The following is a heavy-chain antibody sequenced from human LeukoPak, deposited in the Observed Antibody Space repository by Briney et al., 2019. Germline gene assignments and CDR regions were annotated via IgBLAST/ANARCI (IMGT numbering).Heavy chain of an antibody. CDR3: ARVLGAHDYGVFDY. V-gene: IGHV1-18*01. Sequence: GASVTVSCKASGYTFTSYGISWVRQAPGQGLEWMGWISAYNGNTNYAQKLQGRVTMTTDTSTSTAYMELRSLRSDVTAVYYCARVLGAHDYGVFDYWGQGTLVTVSS. D-gene: IGHD4-17*01. CDR1: GYTFTSYG. J-gene: IGHJ4*02. CDR2: ISAYNGNT.